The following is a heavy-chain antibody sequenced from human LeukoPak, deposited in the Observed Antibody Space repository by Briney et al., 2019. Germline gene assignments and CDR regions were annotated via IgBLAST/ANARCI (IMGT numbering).Heavy chain of an antibody. CDR2: INGDGSIT. J-gene: IGHJ6*02. CDR3: GRGRFPYSVDV. CDR1: GFSFSSYY. Sequence: GGSLRLSCVASGFSFSSYYMHWVRQAPGKGLVWVAHINGDGSITGHADSVKGRFTISRDNAKNTLFLQVSSLTAEDAAVYYCGRGRFPYSVDVWGQGTTVTVSS. V-gene: IGHV3-74*01. D-gene: IGHD3-3*01.